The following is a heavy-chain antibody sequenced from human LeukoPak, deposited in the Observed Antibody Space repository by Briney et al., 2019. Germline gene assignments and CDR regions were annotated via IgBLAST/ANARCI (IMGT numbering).Heavy chain of an antibody. Sequence: GGSLRLSCAASEFTFSSYTMNWVRQAPGKGLEWVSSISGSSSLIYYTDSVKGRFAISRDNTKNSLYLQMNSLQAEDTAVYYCARFSSYLDYWGQGTLVTVSS. CDR1: EFTFSSYT. D-gene: IGHD2-2*01. V-gene: IGHV3-21*01. CDR2: ISGSSSLI. CDR3: ARFSSYLDY. J-gene: IGHJ4*02.